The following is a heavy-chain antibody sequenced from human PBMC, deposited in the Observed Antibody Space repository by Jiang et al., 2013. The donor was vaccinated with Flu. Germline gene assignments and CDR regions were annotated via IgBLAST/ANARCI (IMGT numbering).Heavy chain of an antibody. J-gene: IGHJ4*02. D-gene: IGHD6-13*01. Sequence: VQLVESGGGLAQPGGSLRVSCAASGFTFNNFAMAWVRQAPGKGLEWVSAISPSGTSTYYAESVLGRFTISRDNSKNALHLQLSSLRAEDTALYYCVKEAAVIINVGRDYFDTWGQGTLVSVSS. V-gene: IGHV3-23*04. CDR3: VKEAAVIINVGRDYFDT. CDR2: ISPSGTST. CDR1: GFTFNNFA.